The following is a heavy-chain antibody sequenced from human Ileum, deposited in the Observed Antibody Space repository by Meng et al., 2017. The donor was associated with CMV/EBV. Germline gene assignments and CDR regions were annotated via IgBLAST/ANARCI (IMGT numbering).Heavy chain of an antibody. V-gene: IGHV1-2*06. CDR3: ARENWVYDY. D-gene: IGHD7-27*01. CDR2: IRLNSGDT. CDR1: GDIFTGYY. Sequence: QVQLVRSGNEMKTTGASVKVSCKASGDIFTGYYMHWFRQAPGQGLEWMGQIRLNSGDTHYAQKFQGRVTMTRDMSIITAYMELSSLMSDDTAVYYCARENWVYDYWGQGTLVTVSS. J-gene: IGHJ4*02.